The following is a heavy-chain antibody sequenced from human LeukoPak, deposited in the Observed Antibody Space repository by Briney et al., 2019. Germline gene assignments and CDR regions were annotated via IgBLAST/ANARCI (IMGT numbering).Heavy chain of an antibody. CDR3: ARRGVGGFGELFDY. CDR2: IYPTGST. D-gene: IGHD3-10*01. V-gene: IGHV4-38-2*02. Sequence: PSETLSLTCTVSGYSISSGYYWGWIRQPPGKGLEWIGNIYPTGSTYYNPSLKSRVTISVDTSKNQFSLKLSSVTAADTAVYYCARRGVGGFGELFDYWGQGTLVTVSS. CDR1: GYSISSGYY. J-gene: IGHJ4*02.